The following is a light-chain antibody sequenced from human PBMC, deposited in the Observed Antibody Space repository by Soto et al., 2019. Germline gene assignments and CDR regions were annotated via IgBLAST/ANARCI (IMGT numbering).Light chain of an antibody. V-gene: IGKV1-5*03. CDR2: KAS. Sequence: IQLTQSPSTRAPSVCHAGTITCRARQSMSRCVAWYQPKPGKAPKLLIYKASTLKSGVPSRFSGSGSGTEFTLTISSLQPDDFATYYCQHYNSYSEAFGQGTKVDI. CDR1: QSMSRC. CDR3: QHYNSYSEA. J-gene: IGKJ1*01.